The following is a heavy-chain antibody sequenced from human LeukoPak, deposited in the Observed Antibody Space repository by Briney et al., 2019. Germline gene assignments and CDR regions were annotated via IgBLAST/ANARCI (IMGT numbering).Heavy chain of an antibody. CDR3: VRVLSYYYYYMDV. V-gene: IGHV3-48*04. J-gene: IGHJ6*03. Sequence: SYISSSSNTIYYADSVKGRFTISRDNAKNSLYLQMSSLRVEDTAVYYCVRVLSYYYYYMDVWGKGTTVTVSS. CDR2: ISSSSNTI.